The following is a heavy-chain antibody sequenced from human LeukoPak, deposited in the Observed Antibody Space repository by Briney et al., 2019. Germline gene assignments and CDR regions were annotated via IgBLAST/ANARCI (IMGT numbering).Heavy chain of an antibody. J-gene: IGHJ4*02. Sequence: GGSLRLSCAASGFAFSSYWMHWVRQAPGKGLVWVSRIITDGSSTRYADSVKGRFTISRDNAKNTLYLQMNSLRAEDTAVYYCARDGSGLPDFWGQGTLVTVSS. V-gene: IGHV3-74*01. CDR1: GFAFSSYW. CDR3: ARDGSGLPDF. D-gene: IGHD5-12*01. CDR2: IITDGSST.